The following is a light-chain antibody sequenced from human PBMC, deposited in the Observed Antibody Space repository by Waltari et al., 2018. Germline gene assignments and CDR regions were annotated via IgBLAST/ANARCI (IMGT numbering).Light chain of an antibody. J-gene: IGKJ3*01. CDR2: DVS. CDR3: GQGTHLPFT. CDR1: QSLVHSNGNTY. V-gene: IGKV2-30*02. Sequence: DVVMTQSPLSLPITPGQPASISCRSSQSLVHSNGNTYLSWYQQKPGQPPRRLIYDVSNQDSGVPDRFSGSGAGTDFTLKISRVEAEDVGVYYCGQGTHLPFTYGPGTKLDIK.